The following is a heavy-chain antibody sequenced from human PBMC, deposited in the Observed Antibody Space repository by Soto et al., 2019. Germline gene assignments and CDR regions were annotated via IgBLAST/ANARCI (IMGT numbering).Heavy chain of an antibody. CDR1: GVTFSSYG. D-gene: IGHD6-13*01. CDR2: ISYDGSNK. J-gene: IGHJ6*02. V-gene: IGHV3-30*18. Sequence: GGSLELSCAASGVTFSSYGIHWVRQAPGKGLEWVAVISYDGSNKYYADSVKGRFTISSDNSKNTLYLQMNSLRAEDTAVYYCAKDKSKYGSSWLGSYYYYGMDVRGQGTTVTVSS. CDR3: AKDKSKYGSSWLGSYYYYGMDV.